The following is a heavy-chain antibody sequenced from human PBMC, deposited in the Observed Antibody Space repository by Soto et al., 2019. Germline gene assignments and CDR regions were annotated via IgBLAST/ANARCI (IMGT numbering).Heavy chain of an antibody. CDR3: ARSTVGLYYYYYYGMDV. CDR1: GYTFTSYY. Sequence: GXSVKVSFNASGYTFTSYYMHLVRHAPGQGLEWMGIINPSGGSTSYAQKFQGRVTMTRDTSTSTVYMELSSLRSEDHAMYYCARSTVGLYYYYYYGMDVWGQGTTVTVSS. CDR2: INPSGGST. D-gene: IGHD4-17*01. V-gene: IGHV1-46*01. J-gene: IGHJ6*02.